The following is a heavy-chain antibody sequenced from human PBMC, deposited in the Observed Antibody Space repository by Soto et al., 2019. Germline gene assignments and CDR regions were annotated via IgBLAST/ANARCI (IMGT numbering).Heavy chain of an antibody. CDR1: GFSFSSYW. D-gene: IGHD3-9*01. V-gene: IGHV3-74*01. CDR3: ARSPGGYYID. J-gene: IGHJ3*01. Sequence: EVQLVESGGGLVQPGGSLRLSCADSGFSFSSYWMHWVRQGPGKGLVWVSRINPDGSSTNYADSMKGRFTISRDNARNTLYLQMNSLRAEDTAVYYCARSPGGYYIDWGQGTTVIVSS. CDR2: INPDGSST.